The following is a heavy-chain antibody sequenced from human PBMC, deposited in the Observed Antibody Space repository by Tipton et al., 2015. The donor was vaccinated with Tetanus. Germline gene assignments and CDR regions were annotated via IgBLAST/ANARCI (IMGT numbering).Heavy chain of an antibody. J-gene: IGHJ6*02. Sequence: GLVKPSETLSLTCAVSGGSSSSFYWSWIRQPPGKGLEWIGEINHSGSAKYIPSLKSRATISVDTSKNQFSLNLSPVTAADTAVYYCARLILGRSKEVAGIRYYYYYGLDVWGQGTTVTVTS. D-gene: IGHD6-19*01. CDR2: INHSGSA. CDR3: ARLILGRSKEVAGIRYYYYYGLDV. CDR1: GGSSSSFY. V-gene: IGHV4-34*01.